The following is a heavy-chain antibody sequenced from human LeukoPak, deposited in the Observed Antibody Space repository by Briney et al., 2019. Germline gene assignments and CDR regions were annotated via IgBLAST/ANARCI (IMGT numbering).Heavy chain of an antibody. Sequence: SETLSLTCTVSGGSISSYYWSWIRQPAGKGLEWIGRIYTSGSTNYNPSLKSRVTMSVDTSKNQFSLKLSSVTAADTAVYYCARGAYCGGDCLGAGGSSYTYWGQGTLVTVSS. CDR1: GGSISSYY. V-gene: IGHV4-4*07. CDR2: IYTSGST. J-gene: IGHJ4*02. CDR3: ARGAYCGGDCLGAGGSSYTY. D-gene: IGHD2-21*02.